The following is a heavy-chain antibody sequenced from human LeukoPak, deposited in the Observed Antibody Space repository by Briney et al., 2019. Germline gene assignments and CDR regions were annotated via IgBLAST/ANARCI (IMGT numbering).Heavy chain of an antibody. V-gene: IGHV4-59*11. J-gene: IGHJ4*02. CDR3: ARSPSNWNYNY. CDR1: GASINSHY. CDR2: IYYSGTT. D-gene: IGHD1-7*01. Sequence: SETLSLTCTVSGASINSHYWSWFRQPPEKGLEWIGHIYYSGTTFYNPSLNSRVTILVDTSKNQFSLKLSSVTAADTAMYYCARSPSNWNYNYWGQGTLVTVSS.